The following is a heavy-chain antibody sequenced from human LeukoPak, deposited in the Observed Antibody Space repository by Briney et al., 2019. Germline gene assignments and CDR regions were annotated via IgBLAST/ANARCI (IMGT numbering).Heavy chain of an antibody. D-gene: IGHD1-26*01. V-gene: IGHV3-64*01. Sequence: GGSLRLSCAASGFTFSGYARNWVRQAPGKGLEYVSGISSNGGSTNYANSVKGRFTISRDNSKNTLYLQMGSLRVEDMAVYYCAIELRGSIANRGQGTLVTVSS. CDR1: GFTFSGYA. CDR3: AIELRGSIAN. J-gene: IGHJ4*02. CDR2: ISSNGGST.